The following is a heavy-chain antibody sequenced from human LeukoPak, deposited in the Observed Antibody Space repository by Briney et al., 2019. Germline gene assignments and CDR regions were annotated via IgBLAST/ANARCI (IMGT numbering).Heavy chain of an antibody. Sequence: PSETLSLACTVSGGSISSYYWSWIRQPPGKGLECIGYIYTSGSTNYNPSLKSRVSISVDTSKNQFSLKLSSVTAADTAVYYCASPSGEQLGAFDIWGQGTMVTASS. V-gene: IGHV4-4*09. CDR2: IYTSGST. CDR3: ASPSGEQLGAFDI. J-gene: IGHJ3*02. CDR1: GGSISSYY. D-gene: IGHD6-6*01.